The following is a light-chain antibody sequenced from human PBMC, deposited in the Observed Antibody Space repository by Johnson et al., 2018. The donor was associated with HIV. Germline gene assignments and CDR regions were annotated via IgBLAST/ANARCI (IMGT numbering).Light chain of an antibody. CDR2: KNN. V-gene: IGLV1-51*02. CDR3: GTWDNSLDAYV. J-gene: IGLJ1*01. Sequence: QSVLTQSPSVSAAPGQKVTISCSGSSSTIGNKYVSWYQILPGTAPKLLIYKNNQRPSGIPDRFSGSKSGTSATLGITGLQTGDEADYYCGTWDNSLDAYVFGTGTRVAVL. CDR1: SSTIGNKY.